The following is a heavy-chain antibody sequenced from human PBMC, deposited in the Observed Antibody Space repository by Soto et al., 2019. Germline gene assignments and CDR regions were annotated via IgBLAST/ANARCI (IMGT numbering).Heavy chain of an antibody. D-gene: IGHD3-22*01. CDR2: INRDGNST. V-gene: IGHV3-74*03. CDR3: ARETTDSSGYYSDY. J-gene: IGHJ4*02. Sequence: PGGSLRLSCAASGFTFSSYYMHWVRQAPGKGLVWVSRINRDGNSTKYADSVKGRFTISRDNAKNALYLQMNRLRAEDTAVYYCARETTDSSGYYSDYWGQGTRVTVSS. CDR1: GFTFSSYY.